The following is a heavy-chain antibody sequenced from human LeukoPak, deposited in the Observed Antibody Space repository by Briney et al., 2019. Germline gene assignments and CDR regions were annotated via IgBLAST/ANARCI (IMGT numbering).Heavy chain of an antibody. V-gene: IGHV4-59*01. J-gene: IGHJ3*02. Sequence: SETLSLTCTVSVGSITDYYLSWIRQPPGKGLEGIGYLYYSGSTNYNPSLKRRATISIDTSRKQFSLKLSSVTAAERAVYYCAKTSDWYGAFDIWGQGAMITV. CDR1: VGSITDYY. CDR2: LYYSGST. CDR3: AKTSDWYGAFDI. D-gene: IGHD6-19*01.